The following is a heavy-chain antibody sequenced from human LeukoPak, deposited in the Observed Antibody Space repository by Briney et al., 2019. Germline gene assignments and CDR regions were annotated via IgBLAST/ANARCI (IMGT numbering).Heavy chain of an antibody. CDR1: GYTFTSNY. CDR2: ISAYNGNT. CDR3: ARDDSGYDLGFDY. Sequence: ASVKVSCKAFGYTFTSNYMHWVRQAPGQGLEWMGWISAYNGNTNYAQKLQGRVTMTTDTSTSTAYMELRSLRSDDTAVYYCARDDSGYDLGFDYWGQGTLVTVSS. J-gene: IGHJ4*02. D-gene: IGHD5-12*01. V-gene: IGHV1-18*04.